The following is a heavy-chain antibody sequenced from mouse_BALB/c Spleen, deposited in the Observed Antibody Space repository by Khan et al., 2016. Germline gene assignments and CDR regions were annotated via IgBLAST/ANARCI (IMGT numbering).Heavy chain of an antibody. CDR2: ISTYYGDA. D-gene: IGHD3-1*01. Sequence: QVQLKASGAELVRPGVSVKISCKGSGYTFTDYAMHWVKQSHAKSLEWIGVISTYYGDASYNQKFKGKATMTVDKSSSTAYMELARLTSEDSAIYYCARLGLTLYYAMDYWGQGTSVTVSS. J-gene: IGHJ4*01. CDR3: ARLGLTLYYAMDY. CDR1: GYTFTDYA. V-gene: IGHV1S137*01.